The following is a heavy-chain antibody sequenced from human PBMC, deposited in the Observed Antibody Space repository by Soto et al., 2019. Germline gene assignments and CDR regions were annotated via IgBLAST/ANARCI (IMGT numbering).Heavy chain of an antibody. V-gene: IGHV4-59*01. D-gene: IGHD4-17*01. Sequence: QVQLQESGPGLVKPSETLSLTCTVSGGSISSYYWSWIRQPPGKGLEWIGYIYYSGSTNYNPSLEGRATISVDTFKNQFTLKLSSVTAADTAVYYCARAPYGDCELDYWGQETLVTVSS. CDR2: IYYSGST. J-gene: IGHJ4*02. CDR1: GGSISSYY. CDR3: ARAPYGDCELDY.